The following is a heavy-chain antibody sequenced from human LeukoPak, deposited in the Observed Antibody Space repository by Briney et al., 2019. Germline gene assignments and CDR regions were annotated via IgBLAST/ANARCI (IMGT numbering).Heavy chain of an antibody. CDR3: AKSSGYFGDY. CDR2: ISSSGSTV. CDR1: GFTFSNYD. J-gene: IGHJ4*02. D-gene: IGHD3-22*01. Sequence: AGSLRLSCAASGFTFSNYDINWVRQAPGKGLEWVSYISSSGSTVYYADSVRGRFTISRDNSKNTLYLQMSSLRAEDTAVYYCAKSSGYFGDYWGQGTLVTVSS. V-gene: IGHV3-48*03.